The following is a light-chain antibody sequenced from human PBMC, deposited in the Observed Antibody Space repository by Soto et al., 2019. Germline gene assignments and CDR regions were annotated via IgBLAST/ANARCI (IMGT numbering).Light chain of an antibody. CDR1: SRDVGGYNY. Sequence: QSALTQPPSASGSPGQSVTISCTGTSRDVGGYNYVSWYQQHPGKAPKVIIYEVAKRPSGVPDRFSGSKSGNTASLTVSGLNADDEAEYYCSSCAGSDNLVFGGGTKLNV. J-gene: IGLJ3*02. V-gene: IGLV2-8*01. CDR3: SSCAGSDNLV. CDR2: EVA.